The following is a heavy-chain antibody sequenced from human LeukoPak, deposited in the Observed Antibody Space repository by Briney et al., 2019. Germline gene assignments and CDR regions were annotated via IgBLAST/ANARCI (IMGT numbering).Heavy chain of an antibody. CDR2: INDSGST. V-gene: IGHV4-34*01. J-gene: IGHJ4*02. Sequence: SETLSLTCAVYGGSFSGYDWSWVRQPPGKGLEWVGEINDSGSTNYNPSLKSRGTISVDTSKNQFSLKLSSVTAADTAVYYCARRHYDFWSGLSFDYWGQGTLATVSS. CDR1: GGSFSGYD. CDR3: ARRHYDFWSGLSFDY. D-gene: IGHD3-3*01.